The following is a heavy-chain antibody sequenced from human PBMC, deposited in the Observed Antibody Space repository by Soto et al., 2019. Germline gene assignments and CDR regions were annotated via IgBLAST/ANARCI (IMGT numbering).Heavy chain of an antibody. Sequence: SETMYLTCTVSGGTMNSGGYYWSWIRQHPGKSLEWIGYIYYSGSTYYNPSLKSRVTISVDTSKNQFSLKLSSVTAADTAVYYCARLRFLEWFPTNYFDYWGQGTLVTVSS. CDR2: IYYSGST. J-gene: IGHJ4*02. D-gene: IGHD3-3*01. CDR1: GGTMNSGGYY. V-gene: IGHV4-31*03. CDR3: ARLRFLEWFPTNYFDY.